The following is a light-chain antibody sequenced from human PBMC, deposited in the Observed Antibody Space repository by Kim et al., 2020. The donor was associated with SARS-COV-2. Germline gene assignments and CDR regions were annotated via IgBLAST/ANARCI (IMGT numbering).Light chain of an antibody. CDR1: QSVSSSY. CDR2: GAS. CDR3: QQYGSSLP. V-gene: IGKV3-20*01. Sequence: EIVLTQSPGTLSLSPGERATLSCRASQSVSSSYLAWYQQKPGQAPRLLIYGASSRATGIPDRFSDSGSGTDFTLTISRLEPEDFAVYYCQQYGSSLPFGQGTKVDIK. J-gene: IGKJ1*01.